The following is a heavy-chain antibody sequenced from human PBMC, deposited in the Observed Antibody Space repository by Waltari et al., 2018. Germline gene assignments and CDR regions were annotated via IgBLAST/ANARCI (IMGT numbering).Heavy chain of an antibody. V-gene: IGHV3-23*01. J-gene: IGHJ4*02. Sequence: EVQLLESGGGLVQPGGSLSLSCAASCIIFNHFAINWVRLAPGTGLDWVAAITVSDDTFYADSVMGRFTVSRDTSKNTVYLQMNGLRAEDTAIYYCAKPFYNWDDPLHSWGQGTLVAVSS. D-gene: IGHD1-20*01. CDR1: CIIFNHFA. CDR2: ITVSDDT. CDR3: AKPFYNWDDPLHS.